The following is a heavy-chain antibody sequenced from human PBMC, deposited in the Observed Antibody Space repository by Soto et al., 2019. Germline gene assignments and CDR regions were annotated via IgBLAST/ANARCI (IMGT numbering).Heavy chain of an antibody. CDR3: ARLNGYCISTNCHGYYGMDV. Sequence: PSETLSLSCTVSGGSVRSSSYSWGWIRPPPRKGLEWIGTIYSSENTYYNPSLMSRVTISVDTSKNQFSLKLSSVTAADTAVYYCARLNGYCISTNCHGYYGMDVWGQGTTVT. CDR2: IYSSENT. CDR1: GGSVRSSSYS. J-gene: IGHJ6*02. V-gene: IGHV4-39*01. D-gene: IGHD2-2*01.